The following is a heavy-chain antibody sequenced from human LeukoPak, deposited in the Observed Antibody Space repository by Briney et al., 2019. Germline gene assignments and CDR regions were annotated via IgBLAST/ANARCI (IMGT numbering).Heavy chain of an antibody. CDR2: ISSSSSYI. CDR1: GFTFSSYS. Sequence: GGSLRLSCAASGFTFSSYSMNWVRQAPGKGLEWVSSISSSSSYIYYADSAKGRFTISRDNAKNSLYLQMNSLRAEDTAVYYCARDTSQSPRLGAFDIWGQGTMVTVSS. V-gene: IGHV3-21*01. CDR3: ARDTSQSPRLGAFDI. D-gene: IGHD3-9*01. J-gene: IGHJ3*02.